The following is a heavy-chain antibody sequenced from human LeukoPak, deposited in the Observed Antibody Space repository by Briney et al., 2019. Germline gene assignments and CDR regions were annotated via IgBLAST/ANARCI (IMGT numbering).Heavy chain of an antibody. CDR1: GGTFSSYA. J-gene: IGHJ5*02. D-gene: IGHD3-3*01. V-gene: IGHV1-69*05. Sequence: ASVKVSCKASGGTFSSYAISWVRQAPGQGLEWMGGIIPIFGTANYAQKFQGRVTITTDESTSTAYMELSSLRSEDKAVYYCARDVRFLESPSRGRRFDPWGQGTLVTVSS. CDR2: IIPIFGTA. CDR3: ARDVRFLESPSRGRRFDP.